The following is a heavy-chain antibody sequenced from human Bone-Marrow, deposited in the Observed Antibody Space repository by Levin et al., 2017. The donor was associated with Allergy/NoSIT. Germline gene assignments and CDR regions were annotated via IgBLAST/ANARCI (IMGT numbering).Heavy chain of an antibody. CDR2: IYYSGST. CDR3: AREGMTGTTGFDY. Sequence: SQTLSLTCTVSGGSVSSGSYYWSWIRQPPGKGLEWIGYIYYSGSTNYNPSLKSRVTISVDTSKNQFSLKLSSVTAADTAVYYCAREGMTGTTGFDYWGQGTLVTVSS. V-gene: IGHV4-61*01. D-gene: IGHD1-7*01. CDR1: GGSVSSGSYY. J-gene: IGHJ4*02.